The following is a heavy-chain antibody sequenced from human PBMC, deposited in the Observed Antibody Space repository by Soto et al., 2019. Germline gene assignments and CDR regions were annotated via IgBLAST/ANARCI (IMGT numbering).Heavy chain of an antibody. J-gene: IGHJ4*02. V-gene: IGHV3-74*01. CDR3: ARFPTTNSIAALDY. CDR1: GFTFSSYW. Sequence: EVQLVESGGGLVQPGGSLRLSCAASGFTFSSYWMHWVRQAPGKGLVWVSRINSDGSSTSYADSVKGRFTISRDNAKNTLYMQMNSLRAEDTAVYYCARFPTTNSIAALDYWGQGTLVTVSS. D-gene: IGHD6-6*01. CDR2: INSDGSST.